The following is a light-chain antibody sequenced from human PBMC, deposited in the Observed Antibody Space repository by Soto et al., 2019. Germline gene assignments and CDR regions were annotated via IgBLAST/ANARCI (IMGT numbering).Light chain of an antibody. Sequence: EIVMTQSPATLSVSPGERATLSCRASQSVSSNLAWYQQRPGQAPSLLIYGASTRATGNPARFSGGGSGTEFTLTISSLQSEDFAVYYCQQYNDWPPYTFGQGTKLEIK. V-gene: IGKV3-15*01. CDR3: QQYNDWPPYT. CDR2: GAS. CDR1: QSVSSN. J-gene: IGKJ2*01.